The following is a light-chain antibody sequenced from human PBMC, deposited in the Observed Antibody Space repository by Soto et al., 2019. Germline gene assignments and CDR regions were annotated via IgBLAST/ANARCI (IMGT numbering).Light chain of an antibody. CDR3: MKALQTPIT. CDR2: LGS. Sequence: DILLPQSPLSLPVTPGEPASISCRSSQILLQRNGNNHLDWYVQKTGQSPQILIYLGSNRASGVPDRLSGSGSGTDFTLKISRVEAEDVGVYYCMKALQTPITXGQGTRLEIK. J-gene: IGKJ5*01. CDR1: QILLQRNGNNH. V-gene: IGKV2-28*01.